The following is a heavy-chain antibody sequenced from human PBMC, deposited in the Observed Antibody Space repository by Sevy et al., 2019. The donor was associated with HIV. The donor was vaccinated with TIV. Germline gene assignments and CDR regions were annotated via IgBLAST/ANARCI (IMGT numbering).Heavy chain of an antibody. V-gene: IGHV3-48*02. J-gene: IGHJ6*02. CDR3: ARLNYDYWSEALVGMDV. D-gene: IGHD3-3*01. Sequence: GGSLRLSCAASGFTFSSYSMNWVRQAPGKGLEWVSYISSSSSTIYYADSVKGRFTISRDNAKNSLYLQMNSLRDEDTAVYYCARLNYDYWSEALVGMDVWGQGTTVTVSS. CDR2: ISSSSSTI. CDR1: GFTFSSYS.